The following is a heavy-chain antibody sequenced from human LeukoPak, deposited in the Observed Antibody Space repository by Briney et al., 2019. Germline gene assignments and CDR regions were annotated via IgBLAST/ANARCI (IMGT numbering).Heavy chain of an antibody. J-gene: IGHJ3*02. V-gene: IGHV3-7*03. CDR2: IKQDGSEK. CDR1: GFTFSSYW. Sequence: GGSLRLSCAASGFTFSSYWMSWIRQAPGKGLEWVANIKQDGSEKYYADSVKGRFTISRDNAKNSLYLQMNSLRAEDTALYYCARGEGYCSSTSCPYAFDIWGQGTMVTVSS. D-gene: IGHD2-2*01. CDR3: ARGEGYCSSTSCPYAFDI.